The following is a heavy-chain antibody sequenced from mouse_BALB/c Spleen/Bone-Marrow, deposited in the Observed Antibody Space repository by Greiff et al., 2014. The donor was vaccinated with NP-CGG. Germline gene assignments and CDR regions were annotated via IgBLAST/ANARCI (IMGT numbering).Heavy chain of an antibody. CDR3: AGLDRDD. V-gene: IGHV1S29*02. CDR2: IYPYNGDT. J-gene: IGHJ2*01. Sequence: VHVKQSGPELVKPGASVKISCKASGFKFNDYNMHWVKQRHGQSLEWIGYIYPYNGDTDYNQKFKSKATLTVDNSSSTAYMEIRRETSVDSAVYYYAGLDRDDWGQGTTLTVSS. CDR1: GFKFNDYN.